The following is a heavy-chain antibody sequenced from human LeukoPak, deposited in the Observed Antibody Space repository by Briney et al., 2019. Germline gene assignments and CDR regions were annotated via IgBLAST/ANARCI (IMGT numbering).Heavy chain of an antibody. V-gene: IGHV3-23*01. D-gene: IGHD6-19*01. CDR3: VRRGDASSGWGDHDY. J-gene: IGHJ4*02. CDR1: GFTFNRNA. Sequence: GGSLRLSCAASGFTFNRNAISWVRQAPGKGRGWVSTIGGSGDKTFYADSVKGRFTISRDNSKNMLHLQMSSLTGEDTALYYCVRRGDASSGWGDHDYWGQGALVTVSS. CDR2: IGGSGDKT.